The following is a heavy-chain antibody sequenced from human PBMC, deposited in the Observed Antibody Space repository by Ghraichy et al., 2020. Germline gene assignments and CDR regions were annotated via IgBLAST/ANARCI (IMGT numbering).Heavy chain of an antibody. CDR3: ARDRRDGYNYGYNWFDP. J-gene: IGHJ5*02. Sequence: SETLSLTCTVSGGSVSSDSNYWSWIRQPPGKGLEWIGYIYYSGSTNYNPSLKSRATISLDTSKTEFSLKLIAVTAADTAVYYCARDRRDGYNYGYNWFDPGAREPWSPSPQ. CDR2: IYYSGST. D-gene: IGHD5-24*01. V-gene: IGHV4-61*01. CDR1: GGSVSSDSNY.